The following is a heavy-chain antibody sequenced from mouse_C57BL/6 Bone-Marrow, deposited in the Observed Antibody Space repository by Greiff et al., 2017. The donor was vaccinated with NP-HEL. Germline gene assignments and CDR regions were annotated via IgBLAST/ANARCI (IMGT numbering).Heavy chain of an antibody. CDR3: AEGDRGFAY. CDR1: GYTFTSYW. Sequence: QVQLQQSGAELVRPGTSVKLSCKASGYTFTSYWMHWVKQRPGQGLEWIGVIDPSDSYTNYNQKFKGKATLTVDTSSSTAYMQLSSLTSEDSAVYYCAEGDRGFAYWGQGTLVTVSA. D-gene: IGHD3-3*01. V-gene: IGHV1-59*01. CDR2: IDPSDSYT. J-gene: IGHJ3*01.